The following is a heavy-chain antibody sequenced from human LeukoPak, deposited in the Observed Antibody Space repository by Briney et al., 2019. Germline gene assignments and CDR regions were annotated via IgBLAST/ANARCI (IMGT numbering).Heavy chain of an antibody. V-gene: IGHV3-23*01. Sequence: GGSLRLSCAASGFTFSSYAMSWVRQAPGKGLEWVSAISGSGGSTYYADSVKGRFTISRDNSKNTLYLQMNSLRAEDTAVYYCAKDRASGYYYDGSGYGYFDYWGQGTLVTVSS. D-gene: IGHD3-22*01. J-gene: IGHJ4*02. CDR1: GFTFSSYA. CDR3: AKDRASGYYYDGSGYGYFDY. CDR2: ISGSGGST.